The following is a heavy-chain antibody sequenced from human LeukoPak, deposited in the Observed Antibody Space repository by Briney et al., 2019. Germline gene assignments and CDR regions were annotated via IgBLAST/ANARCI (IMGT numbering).Heavy chain of an antibody. CDR3: ARALYYYDSCGYYRKAMYYFDY. D-gene: IGHD3-22*01. Sequence: QPGGSLRLSCAASGFTFSSYEMNWVRQAPGKGLEWVSYISSSGSTIYYADSVKGRFTISRDNAKNSLYLQMNSLRAEDTAVYYCARALYYYDSCGYYRKAMYYFDYWGQGTLVTVSS. CDR2: ISSSGSTI. CDR1: GFTFSSYE. J-gene: IGHJ4*02. V-gene: IGHV3-48*03.